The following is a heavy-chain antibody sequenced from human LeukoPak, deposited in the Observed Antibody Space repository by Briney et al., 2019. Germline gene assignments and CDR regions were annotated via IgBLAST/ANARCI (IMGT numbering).Heavy chain of an antibody. Sequence: SETLSLTCAVYGGSFSGYYWSWIRQPPGKGLEWIGEINHSGSTNYNPSLKSRVTISVDTSKNQFSLKLSSVTAADTAVYYCARDFHHWGQGTLVTVSS. CDR1: GGSFSGYY. CDR3: ARDFHH. J-gene: IGHJ4*02. CDR2: INHSGST. V-gene: IGHV4-34*01.